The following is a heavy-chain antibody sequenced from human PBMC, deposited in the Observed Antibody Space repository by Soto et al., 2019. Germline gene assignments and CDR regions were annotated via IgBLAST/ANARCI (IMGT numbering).Heavy chain of an antibody. Sequence: EVQLVESGGGLVQPGGSLRLSCAASGFTFSSYSMNWVRQAPGKGLEWVSYISSSSSTIYYADSVKGRFTISRDNAKKSLYLQMNSLRAEDTAVYYCARNTIFGVVPVYYYYYMDVWGKGTTVTVSS. CDR1: GFTFSSYS. CDR2: ISSSSSTI. D-gene: IGHD3-3*01. V-gene: IGHV3-48*01. CDR3: ARNTIFGVVPVYYYYYMDV. J-gene: IGHJ6*03.